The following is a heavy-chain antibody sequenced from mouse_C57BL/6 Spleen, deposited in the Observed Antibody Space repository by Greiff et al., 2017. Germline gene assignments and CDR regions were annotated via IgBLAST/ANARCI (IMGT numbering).Heavy chain of an antibody. CDR3: ASGVTKAWFAY. Sequence: EVKLVESGGGLVKPGGSLKLSCAASGFTFSSYAMSWVRQTPEKRLEWVATISDGGSYTYYPDNVKGRFTISRDNAKNNLYLQMSHLKSEDTAIYYCASGVTKAWFAYWGQGTLVTVSA. CDR2: ISDGGSYT. CDR1: GFTFSSYA. V-gene: IGHV5-4*03. D-gene: IGHD2-2*01. J-gene: IGHJ3*01.